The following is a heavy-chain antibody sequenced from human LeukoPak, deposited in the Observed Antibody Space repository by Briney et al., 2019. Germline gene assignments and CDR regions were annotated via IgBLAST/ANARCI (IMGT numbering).Heavy chain of an antibody. CDR3: ARDDYYYDSSGYTSYYYYGMDV. CDR1: GGTFISYA. Sequence: SVKVSCKASGGTFISYAISWVRQAPGQGLEWMGGIIPIFGTANYAQKFQGRVTITADESTSTAYMELSSLRSEDTAVYYCARDDYYYDSSGYTSYYYYGMDVWGQGTTVTVSS. V-gene: IGHV1-69*13. J-gene: IGHJ6*02. D-gene: IGHD3-22*01. CDR2: IIPIFGTA.